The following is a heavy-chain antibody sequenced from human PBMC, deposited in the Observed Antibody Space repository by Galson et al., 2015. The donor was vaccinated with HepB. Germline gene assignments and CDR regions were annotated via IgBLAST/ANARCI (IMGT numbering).Heavy chain of an antibody. V-gene: IGHV3-48*01. CDR3: ARDLAYFDFWSGPRLSSGFDP. CDR1: GFTFSDYS. D-gene: IGHD3-3*01. J-gene: IGHJ5*02. Sequence: SLRLSCAASGFTFSDYSMNWVRQAPGKGLEWLSYISSSSSTIYYADTVKGRFTISRDNAKNSLYLQMNSLRAEDTAVYYCARDLAYFDFWSGPRLSSGFDPWGQGTLVAVSS. CDR2: ISSSSSTI.